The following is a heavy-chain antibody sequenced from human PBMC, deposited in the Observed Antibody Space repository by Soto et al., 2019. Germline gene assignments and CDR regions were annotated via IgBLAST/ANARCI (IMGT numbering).Heavy chain of an antibody. CDR3: ARVPNYDGNFDY. V-gene: IGHV4-59*01. Sequence: ETLSLTCTVSGGSISSYYWSWIRQPPGKGLEWIGYIYYSGSTNYNPSLKSRVTISVDTSKNQFSLKLSSVTAADTAVYYCARVPNYDGNFDYWGQGTLVTVSS. CDR2: IYYSGST. J-gene: IGHJ4*02. CDR1: GGSISSYY. D-gene: IGHD3-22*01.